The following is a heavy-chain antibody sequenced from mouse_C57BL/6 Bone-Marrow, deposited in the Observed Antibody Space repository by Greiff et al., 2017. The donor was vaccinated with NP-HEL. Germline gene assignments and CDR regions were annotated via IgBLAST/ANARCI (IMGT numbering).Heavy chain of an antibody. J-gene: IGHJ1*03. D-gene: IGHD2-3*01. CDR3: TRIYDWFDGYHRDFEV. Sequence: VQLQQSGAELVRPGASVTLSCKASGYTFTDYEMHWVKQTPVHGLEWIGAIDPETGGTAYNQKFKGKAILTADKSSSTAYMELRSLTSEDSAVYYCTRIYDWFDGYHRDFEVWGTGTTVTVSS. CDR1: GYTFTDYE. CDR2: IDPETGGT. V-gene: IGHV1-15*01.